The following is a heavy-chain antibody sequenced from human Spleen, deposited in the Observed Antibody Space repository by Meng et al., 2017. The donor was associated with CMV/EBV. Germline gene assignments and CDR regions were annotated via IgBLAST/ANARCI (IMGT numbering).Heavy chain of an antibody. CDR1: RFTFSGYA. CDR3: ARDHVYYGSGSYYTSWLHPPYGMDV. V-gene: IGHV3-23*01. D-gene: IGHD3-10*01. Sequence: GESLKISCAASRFTFSGYAMSWVRQAPGKGLEWVSTISGSGDNTYYADSVKGRFTISRDNSKNTLYLQMNSLRAEDTAVYYCARDHVYYGSGSYYTSWLHPPYGMDVWGQGTTVTVSS. CDR2: ISGSGDNT. J-gene: IGHJ6*02.